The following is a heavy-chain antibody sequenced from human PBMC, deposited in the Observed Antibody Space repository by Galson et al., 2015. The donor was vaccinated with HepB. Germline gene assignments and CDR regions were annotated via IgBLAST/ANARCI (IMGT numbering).Heavy chain of an antibody. J-gene: IGHJ6*02. CDR1: GFTFSSYA. V-gene: IGHV3-30*04. D-gene: IGHD3-10*01. Sequence: SLRLSCAASGFTFSSYAMHWVRQAPGKGLEWVAVISYDGSNKYYADSVKGRFTISRDNSKNTLYLQMSSLRAEDTAVYYCARSPGQFGEHNYYYYGMDVWGQGTTVTVSS. CDR2: ISYDGSNK. CDR3: ARSPGQFGEHNYYYYGMDV.